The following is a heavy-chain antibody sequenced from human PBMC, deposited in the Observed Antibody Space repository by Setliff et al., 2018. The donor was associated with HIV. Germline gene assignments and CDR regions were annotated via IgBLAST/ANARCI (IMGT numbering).Heavy chain of an antibody. D-gene: IGHD4-17*01. CDR2: IWYDGSNK. CDR1: GFIFSGYG. V-gene: IGHV3-33*03. J-gene: IGHJ1*01. Sequence: GGSLRLSCAASGFIFSGYGMHWVRQAPGKGLEWVAVIWYDGSNKYYADSVKGRFTISRDNSKNRLYLQMNSLKTEDTAVYYCTTTYGDYVFAEYFQHWGQGTLVTVSS. CDR3: TTTYGDYVFAEYFQH.